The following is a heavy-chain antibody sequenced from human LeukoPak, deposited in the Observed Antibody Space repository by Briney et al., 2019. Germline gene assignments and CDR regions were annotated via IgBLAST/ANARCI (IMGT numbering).Heavy chain of an antibody. CDR2: IIPSDGFT. J-gene: IGHJ4*02. V-gene: IGHV1-46*01. CDR1: GYTFSSYY. Sequence: ASVKVSCKASGYTFSSYYVHWVRQAPGQGLEWMGMIIPSDGFTSYAQKFQGRVTMTRDMSTSTVYMELSSLRSEDTAVYYCARVGAFGDYVWGSYRHYYFDYWGQGTLVTVSS. D-gene: IGHD3-16*02. CDR3: ARVGAFGDYVWGSYRHYYFDY.